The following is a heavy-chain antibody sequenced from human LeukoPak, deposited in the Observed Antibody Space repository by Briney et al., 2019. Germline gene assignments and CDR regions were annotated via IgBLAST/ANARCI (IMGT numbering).Heavy chain of an antibody. Sequence: GGSLRLSCAASGFTFGTYAMTWVRQAPGKGLEWVPVISGSGGSTNYADSVKGRFIISRDNSRNTLFLQMNSLRAEDTAVYYCAKHHYSSSRDYFDYWGQGTLVTVSS. CDR1: GFTFGTYA. CDR2: ISGSGGST. V-gene: IGHV3-23*01. J-gene: IGHJ4*02. CDR3: AKHHYSSSRDYFDY. D-gene: IGHD6-13*01.